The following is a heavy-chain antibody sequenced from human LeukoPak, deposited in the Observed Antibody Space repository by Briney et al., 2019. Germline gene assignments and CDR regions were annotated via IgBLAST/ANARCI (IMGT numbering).Heavy chain of an antibody. V-gene: IGHV4-34*01. Sequence: SETLSLTCTVSDDSFSTYYWSWIRQPPGKGLEWIGEINHSGSTNYNPSLKSRVTISVDTSKNQFSLKLSSVTAADTAVYYCARHEVGYCSSTSCSGEYFQHWGQGTLVTVSS. D-gene: IGHD2-2*03. J-gene: IGHJ1*01. CDR3: ARHEVGYCSSTSCSGEYFQH. CDR1: DDSFSTYY. CDR2: INHSGST.